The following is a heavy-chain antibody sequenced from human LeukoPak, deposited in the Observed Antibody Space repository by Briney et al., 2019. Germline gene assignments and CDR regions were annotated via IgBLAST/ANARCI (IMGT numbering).Heavy chain of an antibody. CDR1: GFTFSSYW. D-gene: IGHD5-18*01. CDR3: TRVEETATAAAIIRKYSYYYYYMDV. Sequence: GGSLRLSCAASGFTFSSYWMSWVRQAPGKGLEWVANIKQDGSEKYYVDSVKGRFTISRDNAKNSLYLQMSSLRAEDTAVYYCTRVEETATAAAIIRKYSYYYYYMDVWGKGNTVTVSS. J-gene: IGHJ6*03. V-gene: IGHV3-7*01. CDR2: IKQDGSEK.